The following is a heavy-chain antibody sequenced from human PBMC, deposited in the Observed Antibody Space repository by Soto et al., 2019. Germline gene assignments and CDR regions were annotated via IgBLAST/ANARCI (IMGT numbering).Heavy chain of an antibody. V-gene: IGHV4-39*01. CDR1: GGSISSSSYY. CDR2: IYYSGST. D-gene: IGHD3-3*01. CDR3: ARSQDFWSGYWHNWFDP. J-gene: IGHJ5*02. Sequence: SETLSLTCTVSGGSISSSSYYWGWIRQPPGKGLEWIGSIYYSGSTYYNPSLKSRVTISVDTSKNQFSLKLSSVTAADTAVYYCARSQDFWSGYWHNWFDPWGQGTLVTVSS.